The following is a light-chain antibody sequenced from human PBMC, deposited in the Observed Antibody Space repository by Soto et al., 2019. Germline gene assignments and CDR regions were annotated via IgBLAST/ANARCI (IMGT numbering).Light chain of an antibody. Sequence: QPALTQPPSVSGSHGQSVTISCTGTSSVVGSYNRVSWYQQPPGTAPKLMIYEVSNRPSGVADRFSGSKSGNTASLTISGLQAEDEADYYCSSYTSSSTYVFGTGTKVTVL. J-gene: IGLJ1*01. CDR1: SSVVGSYNR. CDR2: EVS. CDR3: SSYTSSSTYV. V-gene: IGLV2-18*02.